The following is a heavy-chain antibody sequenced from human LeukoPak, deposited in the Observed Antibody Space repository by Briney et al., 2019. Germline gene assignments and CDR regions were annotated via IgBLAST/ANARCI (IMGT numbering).Heavy chain of an antibody. Sequence: GGSLRLSCAASGFTFSSYAMSWVRQAPGKGLEWVSVIYGGGSTHYADSVKGRFTISRDNSKNTLYLQMNSLRAEDTAVYYCAREGSWAFDYWGQGTLVTVSS. D-gene: IGHD3-16*01. J-gene: IGHJ4*02. CDR3: AREGSWAFDY. CDR1: GFTFSSYA. CDR2: IYGGGST. V-gene: IGHV3-53*01.